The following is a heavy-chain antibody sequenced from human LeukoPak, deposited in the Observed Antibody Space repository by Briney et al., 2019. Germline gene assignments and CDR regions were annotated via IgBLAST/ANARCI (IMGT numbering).Heavy chain of an antibody. V-gene: IGHV3-23*01. Sequence: PGGSLRLSCAASGFTFSTFGMSWVRQAPGKGLEWVSGTTGSGETTYYADSVKGRFTISRDNSKNTLYLQMNSLRAEDTAVYYCAKGSGFGGYDLDYWGQGTLVTVSS. CDR1: GFTFSTFG. D-gene: IGHD5-12*01. J-gene: IGHJ4*02. CDR2: TTGSGETT. CDR3: AKGSGFGGYDLDY.